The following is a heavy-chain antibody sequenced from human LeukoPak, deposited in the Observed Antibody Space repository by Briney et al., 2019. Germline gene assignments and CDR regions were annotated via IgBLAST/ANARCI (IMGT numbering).Heavy chain of an antibody. Sequence: PSETLSLTCTVSGYSISSGYYWGWIRQPPGKGLEWIGSIYHSGSTSYNASLKSRVTIPVATSKRHFSLKLSSVTAADTAVYYCARIVVRYYMDVWGKGTTVTVSS. CDR1: GYSISSGYY. J-gene: IGHJ6*03. D-gene: IGHD2-2*01. CDR2: IYHSGST. V-gene: IGHV4-38-2*02. CDR3: ARIVVRYYMDV.